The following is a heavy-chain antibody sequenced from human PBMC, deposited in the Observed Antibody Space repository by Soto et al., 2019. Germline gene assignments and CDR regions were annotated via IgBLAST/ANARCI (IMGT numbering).Heavy chain of an antibody. J-gene: IGHJ6*02. CDR3: AREMTIFGVAPGGGMDV. Sequence: TLSLTCAVSGDSISTFDFSWSWIRQPPGRGLEWVGSIYQSGRTYYIPSLKSRVTMSLDKSKNQFSLKISSVVAADTAIYYCAREMTIFGVAPGGGMDVWGQGTTVTVSS. D-gene: IGHD3-3*01. V-gene: IGHV4-30-2*01. CDR1: GDSISTFDFS. CDR2: IYQSGRT.